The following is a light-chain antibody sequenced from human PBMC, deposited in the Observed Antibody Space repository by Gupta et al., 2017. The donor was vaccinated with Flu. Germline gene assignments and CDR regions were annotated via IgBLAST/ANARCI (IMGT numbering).Light chain of an antibody. CDR3: SSYAGSNNFVV. J-gene: IGLJ2*01. V-gene: IGLV2-8*01. CDR1: SNDVGSYNY. Sequence: QSALTQPPSASGSPGQSVTISCTGTSNDVGSYNYVSWYQQYPGKAPKLMIYEVSKRPLGVPDRFSGSKSGNTASLTVSGLQAEDEVHYYCSSYAGSNNFVVFGGGTKLTVL. CDR2: EVS.